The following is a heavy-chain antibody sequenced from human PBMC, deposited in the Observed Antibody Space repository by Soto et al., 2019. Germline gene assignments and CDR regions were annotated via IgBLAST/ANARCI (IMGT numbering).Heavy chain of an antibody. Sequence: SETLSLTCDVSGDSISTYYWSWIRQPPGKGLEWIGYVYYSGSTLYNPSLESRVTLSIDMSKKQVSLKLSSVIAADTAVYYCARTRMIESWIDYWGHGTLVTVSS. J-gene: IGHJ4*01. V-gene: IGHV4-59*01. CDR1: GDSISTYY. D-gene: IGHD2-21*01. CDR3: ARTRMIESWIDY. CDR2: VYYSGST.